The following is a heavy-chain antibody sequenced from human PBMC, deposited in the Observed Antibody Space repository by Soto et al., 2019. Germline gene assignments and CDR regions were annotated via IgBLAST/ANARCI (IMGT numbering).Heavy chain of an antibody. J-gene: IGHJ6*02. V-gene: IGHV4-34*01. D-gene: IGHD2-2*01. Sequence: SETLSLTCAVYGGSFSCYYWTWFRQPPGKGLEWIGEINHSGSTNFNPSLKSRVIMSVDTSKNRVSLRLSSVSSADTAVYYCARDWSCSSTSCSEYYYHGMDVWGQGTTVTVSS. CDR2: INHSGST. CDR1: GGSFSCYY. CDR3: ARDWSCSSTSCSEYYYHGMDV.